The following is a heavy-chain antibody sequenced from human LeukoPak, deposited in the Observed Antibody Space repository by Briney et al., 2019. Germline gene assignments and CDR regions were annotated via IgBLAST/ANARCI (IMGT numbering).Heavy chain of an antibody. CDR3: ARQGGTGVSIDY. D-gene: IGHD7-27*01. Sequence: PGESPKTSCKGSGCGNITYWIGCVHQIDGKRLEWVWIINLGDSDTRYSPSFEGQVALSGDKSISTAYLQWSSLKAWDTAMYYCARQGGTGVSIDYWGQGTLVTVSS. CDR1: GCGNITYW. V-gene: IGHV5-51*07. CDR2: INLGDSDT. J-gene: IGHJ4*02.